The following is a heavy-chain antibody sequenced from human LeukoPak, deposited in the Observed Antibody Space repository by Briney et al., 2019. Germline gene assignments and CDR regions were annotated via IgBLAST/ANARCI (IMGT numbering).Heavy chain of an antibody. CDR1: GGSISSYY. CDR3: ARVLAAAGNNWFDP. Sequence: PSETLSLTCTVSGGSISSYYWSWIRQPPGKGLEWIGYIYYSGSTYYNPSLKSRVTISVDTSKNQFSLKLSSVTAADTAVYYCARVLAAAGNNWFDPWGQGTLVTVSS. CDR2: IYYSGST. J-gene: IGHJ5*02. D-gene: IGHD6-13*01. V-gene: IGHV4-59*12.